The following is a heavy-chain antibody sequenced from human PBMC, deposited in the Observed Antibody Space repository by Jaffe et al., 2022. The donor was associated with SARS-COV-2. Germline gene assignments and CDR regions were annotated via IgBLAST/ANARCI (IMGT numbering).Heavy chain of an antibody. D-gene: IGHD4-17*01. V-gene: IGHV1-18*01. Sequence: QVQLVQSGAEVKRPGASVKVSCKASGYTFTSYGISWVRQAPGQGLEWMGWISPYSGDTNYAQKVQGRVTMTTDTSTSTAYMELRSLRSDDTAVFYCAKGGDYGSPYGMDVWGQGTTVTVSS. CDR2: ISPYSGDT. CDR1: GYTFTSYG. J-gene: IGHJ6*02. CDR3: AKGGDYGSPYGMDV.